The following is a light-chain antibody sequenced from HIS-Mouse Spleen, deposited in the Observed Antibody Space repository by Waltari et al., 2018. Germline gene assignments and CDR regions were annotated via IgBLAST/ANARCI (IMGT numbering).Light chain of an antibody. CDR3: SSYTSSSTEV. V-gene: IGLV2-14*03. J-gene: IGLJ2*01. CDR2: DVS. Sequence: QSALTQPASVSGSPGQSIPIPCTGTSSDGRGYNYVSWYQQHPGKAPKLMIYDVSNRPSGVSNRFSGSKSGNTASLTISGLQAEDEADYYCSSYTSSSTEVFGGGTKLTVL. CDR1: SSDGRGYNY.